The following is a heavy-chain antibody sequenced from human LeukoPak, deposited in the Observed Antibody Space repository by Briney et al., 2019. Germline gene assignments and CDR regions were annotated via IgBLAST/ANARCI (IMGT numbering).Heavy chain of an antibody. D-gene: IGHD3-22*01. CDR3: ATSHDSAAND. Sequence: GGSLRLSCAASGFAFRNCWMRWVRQAPGKGLEWLANIRGEGGLKFYVDSVKGRFTISRDNAKNSMYLPLSGLRVEDSAVYYCATSHDSAANDWGQRTLLTVSS. CDR1: GFAFRNCW. V-gene: IGHV3-7*01. J-gene: IGHJ4*02. CDR2: IRGEGGLK.